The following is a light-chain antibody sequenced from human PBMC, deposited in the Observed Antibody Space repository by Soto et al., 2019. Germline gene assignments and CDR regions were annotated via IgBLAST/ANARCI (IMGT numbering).Light chain of an antibody. CDR2: DAS. CDR1: LNVSHF. J-gene: IGKJ5*01. CDR3: QQRSSWPWT. V-gene: IGKV3-11*01. Sequence: EIVLTQSPATLSLSPGERATLSCRGSLNVSHFLAWYQQKRGQVPRLLIYDASIRASGIPAGFRGSGSGTDFSLTISSLEPEDFAIYYCQQRSSWPWTFGQGTRLEIK.